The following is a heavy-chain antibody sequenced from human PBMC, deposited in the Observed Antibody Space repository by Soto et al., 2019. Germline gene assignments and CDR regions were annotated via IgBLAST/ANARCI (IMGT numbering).Heavy chain of an antibody. CDR1: GGSITSSDW. Sequence: SETLSLTCAVSGGSITSSDWWNWVRQPPGEGLEWIGEIYHSGSTNYNPSLKSRVTISVDKSKNQVVLTMTNMDPVDTATYYYAHSFYADPSYWGQGTLVTVSS. CDR2: IYHSGST. D-gene: IGHD2-2*01. J-gene: IGHJ4*02. CDR3: AHSFYADPSY. V-gene: IGHV4-4*02.